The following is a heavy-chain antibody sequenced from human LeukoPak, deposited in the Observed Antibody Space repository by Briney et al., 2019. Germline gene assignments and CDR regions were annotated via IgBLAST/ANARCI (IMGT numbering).Heavy chain of an antibody. D-gene: IGHD1-26*01. Sequence: SETLSLTCAVYGGSFSGYYWSWIRQPPGKGLEWIGEINHSGSTNYNSSLKSRVTISVDTSKNQFSLKLTSVTAADTAVYYCASSGGSYFYWGQGTLVTVSS. CDR2: INHSGST. J-gene: IGHJ4*02. V-gene: IGHV4-34*01. CDR3: ASSGGSYFY. CDR1: GGSFSGYY.